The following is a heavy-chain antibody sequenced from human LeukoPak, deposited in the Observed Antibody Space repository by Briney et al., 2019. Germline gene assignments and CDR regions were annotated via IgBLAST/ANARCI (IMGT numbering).Heavy chain of an antibody. CDR2: IYHSGGT. V-gene: IGHV4-38-2*02. CDR3: ARGVAMIVPFDY. J-gene: IGHJ4*02. Sequence: SETLSLTCTVSGYSISSGYYWGWIRQPPGKGLEWIGSIYHSGGTYYNPSLKSRVTISVDTSKNQFSLKLSSVTAADTAVYYCARGVAMIVPFDYWGQGTLVTVSS. D-gene: IGHD3-22*01. CDR1: GYSISSGYY.